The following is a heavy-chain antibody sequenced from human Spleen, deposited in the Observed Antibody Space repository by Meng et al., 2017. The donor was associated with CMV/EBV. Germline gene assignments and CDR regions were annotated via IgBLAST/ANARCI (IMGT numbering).Heavy chain of an antibody. V-gene: IGHV1-69*05. CDR1: GGTYSSCA. CDR2: VIPIFGTA. CDR3: ARGLMVSPFDL. D-gene: IGHD2-8*01. Sequence: CKASGGTYSSCAISWVRQAPGQGLEWMGGVIPIFGTANYAQKFRGRVTITTDESTSTAYMELSSLRSEDTAVYYCARGLMVSPFDLWGRGTLVTVSS. J-gene: IGHJ2*01.